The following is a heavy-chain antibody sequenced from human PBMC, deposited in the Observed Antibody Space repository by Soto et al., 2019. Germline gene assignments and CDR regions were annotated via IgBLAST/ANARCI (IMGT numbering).Heavy chain of an antibody. D-gene: IGHD1-26*01. CDR3: ARWISGGYSDWFDP. Sequence: QVQLVQSGAEVKKPGASVKVSCKASGYNFMRYGFTWVRQAPGQGLEWMGWINVDNGETKYPQKIQGRVTMTTDTSTSTVYMELRSLTSDXXXXYYCARWISGGYSDWFDPWGHGTL. CDR1: GYNFMRYG. V-gene: IGHV1-18*04. J-gene: IGHJ5*02. CDR2: INVDNGET.